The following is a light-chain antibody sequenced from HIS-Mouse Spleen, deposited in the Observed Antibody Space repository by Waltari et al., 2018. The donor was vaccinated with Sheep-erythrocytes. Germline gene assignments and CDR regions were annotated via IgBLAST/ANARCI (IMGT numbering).Light chain of an antibody. CDR2: QDS. CDR3: QAWDSSTAWV. J-gene: IGLJ3*02. V-gene: IGLV3-1*01. CDR1: NLGDKY. Sequence: SYELTQPPSVSVSPGQPASITCSGENLGDKYACWYQQKPDQSPVLVIYQDSKRPSGIPERFSGSNSGNTATLTISGTQAMDEADYYCQAWDSSTAWVFGGGTKLTVL.